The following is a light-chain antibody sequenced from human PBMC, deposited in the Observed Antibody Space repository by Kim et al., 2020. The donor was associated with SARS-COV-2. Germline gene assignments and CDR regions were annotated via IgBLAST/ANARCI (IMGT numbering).Light chain of an antibody. CDR2: LNSDGSH. J-gene: IGLJ2*01. CDR1: SGHSSYA. CDR3: QTWGTGMGV. Sequence: ASVKLTGTLSSGHSSYAITWHQQQPEKGPRYLMYLNSDGSHSKGDGIPDRFSGSSSGAERYLTISSLQSDDEADYYCQTWGTGMGVFGGGTQLTVL. V-gene: IGLV4-69*01.